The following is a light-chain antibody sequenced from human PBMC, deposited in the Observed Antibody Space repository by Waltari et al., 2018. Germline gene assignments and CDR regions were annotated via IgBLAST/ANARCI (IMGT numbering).Light chain of an antibody. CDR2: DAS. CDR3: QQCNNSPPT. J-gene: IGKJ1*01. CDR1: QSVSSQ. Sequence: EVVLTQSPATLSLSPGEGATLSCRASQSVSSQLVWYQQKRGQETRLLIYDASNMATVIPPSFGGSAAGTYFTLTISSLEADDFAFYYLQQCNNSPPTFGQGTKVEIK. V-gene: IGKV3-11*01.